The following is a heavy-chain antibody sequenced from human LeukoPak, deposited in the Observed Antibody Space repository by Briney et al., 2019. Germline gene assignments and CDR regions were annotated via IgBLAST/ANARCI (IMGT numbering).Heavy chain of an antibody. CDR3: ARDLISGDYTFDY. CDR1: GFIFSGFS. D-gene: IGHD4-11*01. J-gene: IGHJ4*02. V-gene: IGHV3-48*02. CDR2: ISSTGITT. Sequence: GGSLRLSCAASGFIFSGFSMNWVRQAPGKGLEWVSYISSTGITTYYADSVKGRFTVSRDNAKDSLYLQLNSLRDEDTAVYYCARDLISGDYTFDYWGQGALVTVSS.